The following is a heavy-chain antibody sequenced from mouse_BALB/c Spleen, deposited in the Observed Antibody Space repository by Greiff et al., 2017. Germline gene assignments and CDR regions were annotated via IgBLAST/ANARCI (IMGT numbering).Heavy chain of an antibody. J-gene: IGHJ2*01. Sequence: EVHLVESGPELVKPGASVKMSCKASGYTFTSYVMHWVKQKPGQGLEWIGYINPYNDGTKYNEKFKGKATLTSDKSSSTAYMELSSLTSEDSAVYYCAREGEVLYYFDYWGQGTTLTVSS. CDR2: INPYNDGT. CDR1: GYTFTSYV. V-gene: IGHV1-14*01. D-gene: IGHD2-14*01. CDR3: AREGEVLYYFDY.